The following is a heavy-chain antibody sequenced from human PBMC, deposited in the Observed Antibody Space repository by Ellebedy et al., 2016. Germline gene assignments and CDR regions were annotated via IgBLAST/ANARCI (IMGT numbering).Heavy chain of an antibody. CDR2: ISGSGGST. Sequence: GESLKISXAASGFSVSSNDMSWVRQAPGKGLEWVSAISGSGGSTYYADSVKGRFTISRDSSKNTLYLQMNSLRAEDTAVYYCATRHNGAFDIWGRGTMVTVSS. V-gene: IGHV3-23*01. D-gene: IGHD1-14*01. CDR3: ATRHNGAFDI. J-gene: IGHJ3*02. CDR1: GFSVSSND.